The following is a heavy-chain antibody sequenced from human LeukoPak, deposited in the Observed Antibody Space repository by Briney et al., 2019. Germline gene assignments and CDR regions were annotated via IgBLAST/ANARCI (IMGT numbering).Heavy chain of an antibody. D-gene: IGHD3-9*01. CDR3: ATFGFDWNLGY. J-gene: IGHJ4*02. Sequence: GGSLRLSCAASGFTFSNYYVHWVRQPPGKGLVWVSRVNSDGRDRGYVDSVKGRFTISRDNAKNTVYLQMNSLRAEDTAVYYCATFGFDWNLGYWGQGTLVTVSS. V-gene: IGHV3-74*01. CDR1: GFTFSNYY. CDR2: VNSDGRDR.